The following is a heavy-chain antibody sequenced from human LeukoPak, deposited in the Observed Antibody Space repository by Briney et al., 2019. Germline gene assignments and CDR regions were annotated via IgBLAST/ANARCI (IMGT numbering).Heavy chain of an antibody. V-gene: IGHV3-48*04. CDR3: ARDHGYSYDNAFDY. Sequence: PGGSLRLSCAASGFTFSDYNMNWVRQAPGKGLEWVAYITISTGIIYYADSVKGRFTISRDNAKNSLYLQMNSLRAEDTAVYYCARDHGYSYDNAFDYWGQGTLVTVSS. CDR1: GFTFSDYN. D-gene: IGHD5-18*01. J-gene: IGHJ4*02. CDR2: ITISTGII.